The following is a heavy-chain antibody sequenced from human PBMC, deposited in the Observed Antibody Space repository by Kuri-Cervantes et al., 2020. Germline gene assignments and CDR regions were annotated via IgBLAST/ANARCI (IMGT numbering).Heavy chain of an antibody. Sequence: GSLRLSCAVYGGSFSGYYWSWIRQPPGKGLEWIGEINHSGSTNYNPSLKSRVTISVDTSKTQFSLKLDSVTAADTAVYYCARFGESWTDYWGQGTLVTVSS. D-gene: IGHD3-10*01. J-gene: IGHJ4*02. CDR1: GGSFSGYY. V-gene: IGHV4-34*01. CDR3: ARFGESWTDY. CDR2: INHSGST.